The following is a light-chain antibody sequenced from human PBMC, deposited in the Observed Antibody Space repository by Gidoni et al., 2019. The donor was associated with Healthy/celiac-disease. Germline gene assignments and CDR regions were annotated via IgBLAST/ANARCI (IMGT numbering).Light chain of an antibody. CDR1: QSVLHNNAYNY. CDR3: MQAKHRAWT. J-gene: IGKJ1*01. V-gene: IGKV2-28*01. CDR2: LGS. Sequence: DIVMTQSPLSLPVTPGEPASISCRSSQSVLHNNAYNYLDWYLQKPGQSPQLLIYLGSNRASGVPDRFSGSGSGTDFTLTISRVEAEDFGVYYCMQAKHRAWTFGQGTKVEIK.